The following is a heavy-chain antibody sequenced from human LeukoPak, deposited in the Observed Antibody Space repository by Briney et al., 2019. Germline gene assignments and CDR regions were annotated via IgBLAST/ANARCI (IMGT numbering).Heavy chain of an antibody. CDR3: ATWRYCSGGSCYGNYYMDV. D-gene: IGHD2-15*01. J-gene: IGHJ6*03. Sequence: SETLSLTCTVSGGSISSGSYYWSWIRQPAGKGLEWIGRIYTSGSTNYNPSLKSRVTISVDTSKNQFSLKLSSVTAVDTAVYYCATWRYCSGGSCYGNYYMDVWCKGTTVTVSS. V-gene: IGHV4-61*02. CDR2: IYTSGST. CDR1: GGSISSGSYY.